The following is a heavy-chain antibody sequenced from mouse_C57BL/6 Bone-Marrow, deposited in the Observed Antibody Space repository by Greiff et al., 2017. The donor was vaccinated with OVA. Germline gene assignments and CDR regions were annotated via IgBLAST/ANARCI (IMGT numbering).Heavy chain of an antibody. CDR1: GYTFTSYL. Sequence: QVQLQQPGAELVKPGASVKLSCKASGYTFTSYLMHWVKQRPGQGLEWIGMIHPNSGSTNYNEKFKSKATLTVDKSSSTAYMQLSSLTSEDSAVYYCARDYYGSSYPFAYWGQGTLVTVSA. CDR2: IHPNSGST. J-gene: IGHJ3*01. V-gene: IGHV1-64*01. CDR3: ARDYYGSSYPFAY. D-gene: IGHD1-1*01.